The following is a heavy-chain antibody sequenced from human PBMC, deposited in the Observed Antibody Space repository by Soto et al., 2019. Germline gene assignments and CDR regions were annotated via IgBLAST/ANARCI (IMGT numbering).Heavy chain of an antibody. CDR3: ARGRQSLEKHNWLDP. J-gene: IGHJ5*02. V-gene: IGHV1-18*01. Sequence: ASVKVSCKASGYTFTSYGISWVRQAPGQGLEWMGWISAYNGNTNYAQKLQGRVTMTTDTSTSTAYMELRSLRSDDTAVYYCARGRQSLEKHNWLDPWGQGTLVTISS. CDR2: ISAYNGNT. CDR1: GYTFTSYG. D-gene: IGHD6-19*01.